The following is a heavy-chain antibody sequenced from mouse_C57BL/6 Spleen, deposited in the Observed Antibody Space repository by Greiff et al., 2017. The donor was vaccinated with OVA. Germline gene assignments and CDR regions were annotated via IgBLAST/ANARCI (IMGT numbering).Heavy chain of an antibody. CDR2: INPGSGGT. J-gene: IGHJ2*01. CDR1: GYAFTNYL. D-gene: IGHD1-1*02. V-gene: IGHV1-54*01. CDR3: ARWGSYYFDY. Sequence: VQLVESGAELVRPGTSVKVSCKASGYAFTNYLIEWVKQRPGQGLEWIGVINPGSGGTNYNEKFKGKATLTADKSSSTAYMQLSSLTSEDSAVYFCARWGSYYFDYWGQGTTLTVSS.